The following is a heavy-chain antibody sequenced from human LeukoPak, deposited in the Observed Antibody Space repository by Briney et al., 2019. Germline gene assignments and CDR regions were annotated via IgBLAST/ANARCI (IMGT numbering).Heavy chain of an antibody. J-gene: IGHJ4*02. V-gene: IGHV4-39*07. D-gene: IGHD3-10*01. Sequence: SETLSLTCTVSGGSISSSSYYWGWIRQPPGKGLEWIGSIYYSGSTYYNPSLKSRVTISVDTSKNQFSLKLSSVTAADTAVYYCARAYYYGSGSYPAAFDYWGQGTLVTVSS. CDR2: IYYSGST. CDR1: GGSISSSSYY. CDR3: ARAYYYGSGSYPAAFDY.